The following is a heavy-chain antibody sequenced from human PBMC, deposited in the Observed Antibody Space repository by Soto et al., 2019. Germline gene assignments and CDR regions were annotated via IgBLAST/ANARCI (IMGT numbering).Heavy chain of an antibody. CDR1: GGTFSSYS. D-gene: IGHD1-26*01. J-gene: IGHJ4*02. V-gene: IGHV1-69*06. Sequence: QVQLVQSGAEVKKPGSSVKVSCKASGGTFSSYSINWVRQAPGQGLEWMGEIIPIFGTANYAQKFQGRVTITADRTTSTAYMGLSSLSSEDTAVDYCARDGGRHSRGIDYWGQGTLVTVSS. CDR2: IIPIFGTA. CDR3: ARDGGRHSRGIDY.